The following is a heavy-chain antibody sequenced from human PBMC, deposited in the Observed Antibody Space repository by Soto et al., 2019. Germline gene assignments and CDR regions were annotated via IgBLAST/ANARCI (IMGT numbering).Heavy chain of an antibody. CDR3: AISAPAALKVVDYYYFWSGYYVFDY. CDR2: IYWDDDK. CDR1: GFSLSTSGVC. D-gene: IGHD3-3*01. J-gene: IGHJ4*02. V-gene: IGHV2-5*02. Sequence: QITLKESGPTLVKPTQTLTLTCTFSGFSLSTSGVCVGWIRQPPGKALEWLALIYWDDDKRYSPSLKSRLTITKDSSKSQVVHTRNNMDPVDTASYYSAISAPAALKVVDYYYFWSGYYVFDYWGQGTLVAVSS.